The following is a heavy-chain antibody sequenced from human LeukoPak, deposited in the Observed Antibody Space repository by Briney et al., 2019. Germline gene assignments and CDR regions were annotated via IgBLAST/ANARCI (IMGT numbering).Heavy chain of an antibody. CDR3: ARELVGPTAYDY. CDR1: GFTFCSYT. Sequence: GGSLRLYCAASGFTFCSYTMNWVRQAPGKGLEWVSYISSRSSYIYYADSVRGRFTISRDNAKNSLYLQMDSLRAEDTAVYYCARELVGPTAYDYWGQGTLVTVSS. J-gene: IGHJ4*02. V-gene: IGHV3-21*01. CDR2: ISSRSSYI. D-gene: IGHD1-26*01.